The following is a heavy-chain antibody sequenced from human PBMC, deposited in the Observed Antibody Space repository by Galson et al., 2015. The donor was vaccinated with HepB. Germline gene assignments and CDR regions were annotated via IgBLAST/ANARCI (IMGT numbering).Heavy chain of an antibody. CDR2: IIPFVGVT. V-gene: IGHV1-69*04. J-gene: IGHJ5*02. D-gene: IGHD5-12*01. CDR3: ARDSEGVATNH. CDR1: GGTFSNYA. Sequence: SVKVSCKASGGTFSNYAVNWVRQAPGQGLEWMGRIIPFVGVTNYAQKFQGRVTFSADTSTSTAYMELSTLRSEDTAVYFCARDSEGVATNHWGQGTLVTVSS.